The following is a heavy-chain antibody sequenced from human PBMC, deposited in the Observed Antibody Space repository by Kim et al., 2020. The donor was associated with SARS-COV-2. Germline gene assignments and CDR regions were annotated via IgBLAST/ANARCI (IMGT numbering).Heavy chain of an antibody. CDR3: ARGEATVVTDAFDI. CDR1: GGSFSGYY. CDR2: INHSGST. D-gene: IGHD4-17*01. V-gene: IGHV4-34*01. Sequence: SETLSLTCAVYGGSFSGYYWSWIRQPPGKGLEWIGEINHSGSTNYNPSLKSRVTISVDTSKNQFSLKLSSVTAADTAVYYCARGEATVVTDAFDIWGQGTMVTVSS. J-gene: IGHJ3*02.